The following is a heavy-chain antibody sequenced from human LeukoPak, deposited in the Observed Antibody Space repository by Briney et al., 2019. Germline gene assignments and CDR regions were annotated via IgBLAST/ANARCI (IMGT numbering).Heavy chain of an antibody. J-gene: IGHJ5*02. CDR3: ARAGITMVRGVTVNWLDP. CDR1: GYTFTGYY. CDR2: INPDSGGT. D-gene: IGHD3-10*01. Sequence: ASVKVSCKASGYTFTGYYMHWVRQAPGQGLEWMGWINPDSGGTNYAQKFQGRVTMTRDTSISTAYMELSRLRSDDTAVYYCARAGITMVRGVTVNWLDPWGQGTLVTVSS. V-gene: IGHV1-2*02.